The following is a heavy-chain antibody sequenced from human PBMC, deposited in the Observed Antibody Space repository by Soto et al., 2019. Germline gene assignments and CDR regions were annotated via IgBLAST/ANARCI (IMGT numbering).Heavy chain of an antibody. J-gene: IGHJ4*02. V-gene: IGHV4-4*02. CDR3: ARLVYDTRLNYMYFDF. D-gene: IGHD3-10*01. CDR1: GVSTSSGNW. Sequence: SETLSLTCAVSGVSTSSGNWWTWVRQSPQRGLEYIGEIFHDGTANYYPSFERRVAISVDTSKNQFSLKLTSVTAADTAIYFCARLVYDTRLNYMYFDFWGQGTLVTVSS. CDR2: IFHDGTA.